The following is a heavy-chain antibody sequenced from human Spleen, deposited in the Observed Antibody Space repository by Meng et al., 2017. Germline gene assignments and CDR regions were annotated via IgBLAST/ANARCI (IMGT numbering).Heavy chain of an antibody. CDR3: ARIPYGSGRYYMDY. V-gene: IGHV4-59*01. J-gene: IGHJ4*02. Sequence: GSLRLSCTVSGGSISSYYWSWIRQPPGKGLEWIGYIYYSGSTNYNPSLKSRVTISVDTSKNQFSLKLSSVTAADTAVYYCARIPYGSGRYYMDYWGQGTLVTVSS. CDR1: GGSISSYY. D-gene: IGHD3-10*01. CDR2: IYYSGST.